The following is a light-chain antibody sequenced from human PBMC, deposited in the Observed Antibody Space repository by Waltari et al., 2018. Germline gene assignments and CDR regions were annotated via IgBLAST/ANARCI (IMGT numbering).Light chain of an antibody. CDR1: SSDDGTYDY. V-gene: IGLV2-14*03. CDR3: SSYTTSSTVYV. Sequence: QSALTQPASVSGSPGQSITISCTGTSSDDGTYDYVSWYQQHPGKAPKLMIYDVTKRPSGIANRFSGSKSGNTASLTISGLQAEDEADYYCSSYTTSSTVYVFGTGTKVTVL. J-gene: IGLJ1*01. CDR2: DVT.